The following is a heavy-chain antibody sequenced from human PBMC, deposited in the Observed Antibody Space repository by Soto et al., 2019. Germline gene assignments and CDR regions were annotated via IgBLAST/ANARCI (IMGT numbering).Heavy chain of an antibody. Sequence: GGSLRLSCAASGFTFSSYGMHWVRQAPGKGLEWVAVISYDGSNKYYADSVKGRFTISRDNSKNTLYLQMNSLRAEDTAVYYCVKGGRVVPPSERFDPWGQGTLVTVSS. CDR2: ISYDGSNK. V-gene: IGHV3-30*18. CDR1: GFTFSSYG. J-gene: IGHJ5*02. CDR3: VKGGRVVPPSERFDP. D-gene: IGHD3-3*01.